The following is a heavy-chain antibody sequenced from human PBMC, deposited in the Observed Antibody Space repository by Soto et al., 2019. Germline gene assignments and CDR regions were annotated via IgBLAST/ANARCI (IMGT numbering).Heavy chain of an antibody. Sequence: EVQLVESGGGLVQPGRSLRLSCAASGFTFDDYAMHWVRQAPGKGLAWVSGISYNIESVAYADSVRGRFTISRHNAQNALYLQMHSLRAEDTALYYCGKIKAKWLSPGDFDYWGQGTLVTVSS. J-gene: IGHJ4*02. CDR1: GFTFDDYA. CDR2: ISYNIESV. CDR3: GKIKAKWLSPGDFDY. V-gene: IGHV3-9*01. D-gene: IGHD5-12*01.